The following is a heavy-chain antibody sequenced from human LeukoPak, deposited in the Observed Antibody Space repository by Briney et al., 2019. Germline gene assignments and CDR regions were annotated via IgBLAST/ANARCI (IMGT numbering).Heavy chain of an antibody. CDR3: ARAPMIVVANDAFDI. Sequence: ASVKVSCKASGYTFTSYGISWVRQAPGQGLEWMGWISAYNGNTNCAQKLQGRVTMTTDTSTSTACMELRSLRSDDTAVYYCARAPMIVVANDAFDIWGQGTMVTVSS. CDR1: GYTFTSYG. J-gene: IGHJ3*02. V-gene: IGHV1-18*01. D-gene: IGHD3-22*01. CDR2: ISAYNGNT.